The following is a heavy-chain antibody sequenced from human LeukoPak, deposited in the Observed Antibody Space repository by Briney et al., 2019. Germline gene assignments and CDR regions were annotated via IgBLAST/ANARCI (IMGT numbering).Heavy chain of an antibody. J-gene: IGHJ5*02. CDR3: ARGYYYDSSGFVNWFDP. D-gene: IGHD3-22*01. CDR2: ITNSGNSK. CDR1: EFTFSSYS. Sequence: GGSLRLSCAASEFTFSSYSMNWVRQAPGKGLEWVSYITNSGNSKSYADSVKGRFTISRDNSKNTLYLQMNSLRAEDTAVYYCARGYYYDSSGFVNWFDPWGQGTLVTVSS. V-gene: IGHV3-48*01.